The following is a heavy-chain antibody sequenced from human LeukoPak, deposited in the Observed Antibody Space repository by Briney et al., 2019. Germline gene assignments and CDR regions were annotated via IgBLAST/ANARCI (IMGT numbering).Heavy chain of an antibody. Sequence: ASVKVSCKAFGYIFTSYYMHWVRQAPGQGLEWMGLINPSGGSTSYAQKFQGRVTMNRDTSTSTVYMELSSPRSEDTAVYYCAKDIGGSSSSVGGRYYYGMDVWGQGTTVTVSS. CDR3: AKDIGGSSSSVGGRYYYGMDV. CDR2: INPSGGST. V-gene: IGHV1-46*01. CDR1: GYIFTSYY. J-gene: IGHJ6*02. D-gene: IGHD6-6*01.